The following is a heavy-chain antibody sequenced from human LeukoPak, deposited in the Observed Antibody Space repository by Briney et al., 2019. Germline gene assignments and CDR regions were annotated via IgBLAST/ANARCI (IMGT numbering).Heavy chain of an antibody. CDR1: GFSFSSYT. Sequence: GGSLRLSCAASGFSFSSYTMNWVRQAPGKGLEWVSIISSSSSYIYYADSVKGRFTISRDNAKNALYLQMNSLRVEDTAVYYCARGILGYSTVYLDYWGQGALVTVSS. V-gene: IGHV3-21*01. CDR2: ISSSSSYI. D-gene: IGHD5-12*01. J-gene: IGHJ4*02. CDR3: ARGILGYSTVYLDY.